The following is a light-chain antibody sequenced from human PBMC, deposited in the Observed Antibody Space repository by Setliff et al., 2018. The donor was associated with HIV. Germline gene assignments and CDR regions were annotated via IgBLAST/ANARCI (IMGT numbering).Light chain of an antibody. V-gene: IGLV1-40*03. CDR2: ADS. Sequence: ALAQPPSVSGAPGRRVTISCTGGSSNIGANFDVHWYQQPPGAAPKLLIYADSSRASGVPDRFSASRSGASASLAITGLQAEDEDDYYCQSYDKSMSGYVLGCGTKVTVL. CDR1: SSNIGANFD. CDR3: QSYDKSMSGYV. J-gene: IGLJ1*01.